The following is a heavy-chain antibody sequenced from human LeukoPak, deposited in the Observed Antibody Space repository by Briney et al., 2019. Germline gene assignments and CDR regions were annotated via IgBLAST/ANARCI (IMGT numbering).Heavy chain of an antibody. CDR1: GFTFSNAW. CDR2: ISSSSSYI. CDR3: ASYGGTIDY. D-gene: IGHD4-23*01. Sequence: GGSLRLSCAASGFTFSNAWMSWVRQAPGKGLEWVSSISSSSSYIYYSDSVKGRFTISRDNAKNSLYLQMNSLRAEDTAVYYCASYGGTIDYWGQGTLVTVSS. J-gene: IGHJ4*02. V-gene: IGHV3-21*01.